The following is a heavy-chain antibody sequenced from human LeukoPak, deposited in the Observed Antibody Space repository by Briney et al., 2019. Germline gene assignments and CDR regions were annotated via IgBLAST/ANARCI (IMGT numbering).Heavy chain of an antibody. V-gene: IGHV4-39*07. J-gene: IGHJ4*02. D-gene: IGHD3-9*01. CDR1: GGSITSSSYY. CDR2: IYYSGST. CDR3: ARGGVYDILTGDDLFDY. Sequence: SETLSLTCTVSGGSITSSSYYWGWIRQSPGKGLEWIGSIYYSGSTYYNPSLKSRVTISVDTSKNQFSLKLSSVTAADTAVYYCARGGVYDILTGDDLFDYWGQGTLVTVSS.